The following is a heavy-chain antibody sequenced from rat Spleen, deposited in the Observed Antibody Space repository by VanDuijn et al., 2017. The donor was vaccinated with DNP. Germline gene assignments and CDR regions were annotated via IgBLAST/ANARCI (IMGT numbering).Heavy chain of an antibody. D-gene: IGHD1-2*01. CDR3: ARSDSYGFPY. V-gene: IGHV5-25*01. Sequence: EVQLVESGGGLVQPGRSMKVSCAASGFTFSKCGMAWVRQAPKKGLEWVAYISNDGGSTYYRDSVKGRFTISRDNAKRILFLEMDSLRSEDTATYYCARSDSYGFPYWGQGTLVTVSS. J-gene: IGHJ3*01. CDR2: ISNDGGST. CDR1: GFTFSKCG.